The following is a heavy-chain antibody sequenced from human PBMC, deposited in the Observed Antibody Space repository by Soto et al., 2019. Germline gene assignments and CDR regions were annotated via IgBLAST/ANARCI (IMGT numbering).Heavy chain of an antibody. CDR2: ISDYNGNT. J-gene: IGHJ6*02. CDR3: ARDGYYGSGSYCMDV. Sequence: QVQLVQSGAEVKKPGASVKVSCKTSGYTFNNYGISWVRQAPGQVLEWMGWISDYNGNTNYPQKFQGRVTMTTDISTKTVYMVLTSLRSDDTAVYYCARDGYYGSGSYCMDVWGRGTTVSVSS. D-gene: IGHD3-10*01. V-gene: IGHV1-18*01. CDR1: GYTFNNYG.